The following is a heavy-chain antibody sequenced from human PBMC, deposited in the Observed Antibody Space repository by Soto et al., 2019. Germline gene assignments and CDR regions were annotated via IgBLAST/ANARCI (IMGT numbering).Heavy chain of an antibody. Sequence: EVQLLESGGGLVQPGGSLRLSCAASGFTFSSYAMSWVRQAPGQGLEWVSAISGSGGSTYYADSVQGRFTISRDNSKNTLYLQLNSLRAEDTAVYYCARLGSGSYYDYGGQGNLVTVSS. D-gene: IGHD1-26*01. CDR3: ARLGSGSYYDY. V-gene: IGHV3-23*01. CDR1: GFTFSSYA. J-gene: IGHJ4*02. CDR2: ISGSGGST.